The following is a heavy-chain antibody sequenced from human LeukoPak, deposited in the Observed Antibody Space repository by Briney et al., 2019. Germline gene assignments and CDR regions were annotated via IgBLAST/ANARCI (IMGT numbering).Heavy chain of an antibody. D-gene: IGHD1-1*01. CDR2: IHSFSRT. V-gene: IGHV3-66*03. Sequence: GGSLRLSCAASAFTFSSNHMNWVRQAPGKGLEWVSVIHSFSRTDYADSVKGRFTISRDNSKNTLYLQMNSLRDEDTAVYYCLPNGPNYFMDVWGQGTTVTVSS. J-gene: IGHJ6*03. CDR3: LPNGPNYFMDV. CDR1: AFTFSSNH.